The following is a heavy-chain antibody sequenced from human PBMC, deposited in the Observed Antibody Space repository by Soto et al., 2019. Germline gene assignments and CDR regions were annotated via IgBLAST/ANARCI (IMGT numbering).Heavy chain of an antibody. CDR3: AHSSLFSSSWSPWFDP. Sequence: SGPTLVNPTQTLTLTFTFTGFSLIISGVGVGWIRQPPGKALEWLALIYWDDDKRYSPSLKSRLTITKDTSKNQVVLTMTNMDPVDTATYYCAHSSLFSSSWSPWFDPWCQGTWVSVFS. CDR1: GFSLIISGVG. D-gene: IGHD6-13*01. V-gene: IGHV2-5*02. J-gene: IGHJ5*02. CDR2: IYWDDDK.